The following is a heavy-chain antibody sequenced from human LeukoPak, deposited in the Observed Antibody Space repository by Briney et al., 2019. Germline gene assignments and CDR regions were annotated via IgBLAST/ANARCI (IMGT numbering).Heavy chain of an antibody. J-gene: IGHJ4*02. D-gene: IGHD1-1*01. Sequence: GCSLRLSCAASGISFNTYWMYWVRQAPGKGLVGVSHINSDGSIVNYEDSVKGRFTISRDNAKNTLFLQMNSLRADDTALYFCTRGRNWDDGDYWGQGTLVTVSS. CDR2: INSDGSIV. CDR1: GISFNTYW. V-gene: IGHV3-74*01. CDR3: TRGRNWDDGDY.